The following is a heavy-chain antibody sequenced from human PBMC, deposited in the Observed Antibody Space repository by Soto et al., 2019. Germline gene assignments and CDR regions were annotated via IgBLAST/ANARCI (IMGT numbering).Heavy chain of an antibody. V-gene: IGHV1-2*02. CDR3: ARVDFLEWLSRPYGMDV. D-gene: IGHD3-3*01. J-gene: IGHJ6*02. CDR1: GYTFTGYY. Sequence: GASVKVSCKASGYTFTGYYMHWVRQAPGQGLEWMGWINPNSGGTNYAQKFQGRVTMTRDTSISTAYMELSRLRSDDTAVYYCARVDFLEWLSRPYGMDVWGQGTTVTVSS. CDR2: INPNSGGT.